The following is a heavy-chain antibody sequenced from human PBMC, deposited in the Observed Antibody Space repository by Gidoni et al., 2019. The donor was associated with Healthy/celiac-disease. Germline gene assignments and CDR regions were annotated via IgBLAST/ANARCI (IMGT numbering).Heavy chain of an antibody. Sequence: EVQLVESGGGLVKPGGSLRLYCAASGFTFSSYSMNWVRQAPGKGLEWVSSISSSSSYIYYADSVKVRFTISRDNAKNSLSLQMNSLRAEDTAVYYCARAGYSGYDFDYWGQGTLVTVSS. CDR2: ISSSSSYI. CDR3: ARAGYSGYDFDY. D-gene: IGHD5-12*01. V-gene: IGHV3-21*01. J-gene: IGHJ4*02. CDR1: GFTFSSYS.